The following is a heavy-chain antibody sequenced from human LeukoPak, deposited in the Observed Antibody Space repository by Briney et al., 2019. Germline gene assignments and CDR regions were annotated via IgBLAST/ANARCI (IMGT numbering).Heavy chain of an antibody. CDR2: INAGDGNT. V-gene: IGHV1-3*03. CDR3: ARGIWSRRDLHYYFDS. D-gene: IGHD2-15*01. J-gene: IGHJ4*02. Sequence: GASVKVSCKASGYTFGRYDINWVRQATGQRLEWMGWINAGDGNTRYSQDFQGRLTITRDTSATTVYMELSSLRSEDMALYYCARGIWSRRDLHYYFDSWGQGTLVTVSS. CDR1: GYTFGRYD.